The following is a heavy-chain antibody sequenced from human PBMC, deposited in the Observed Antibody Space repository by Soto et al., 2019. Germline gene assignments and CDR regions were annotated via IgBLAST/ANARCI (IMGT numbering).Heavy chain of an antibody. CDR2: ISAYNGNT. V-gene: IGHV1-18*04. D-gene: IGHD6-19*01. CDR3: AREFYDPGIAVAGTVCYCYGMDV. J-gene: IGHJ6*02. Sequence: QVQLVQSGAEVKKPGASVKVSCTASGYTFTSYGISWVRQAPGQGLEWMGWISAYNGNTNYAQKLQGRVTMTTDTSTSTAYMEMRSLRSDDTAVDYCAREFYDPGIAVAGTVCYCYGMDVWGQGTTVTVSS. CDR1: GYTFTSYG.